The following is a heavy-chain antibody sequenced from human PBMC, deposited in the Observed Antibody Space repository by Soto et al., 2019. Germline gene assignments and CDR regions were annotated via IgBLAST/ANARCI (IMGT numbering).Heavy chain of an antibody. CDR3: ARAGRFLEWLGSVKKATSHNCFDP. V-gene: IGHV4-34*01. Sequence: PSETLSLTCAVYGGSFSGYYWSWIRQPPGKGLEWIGEINHSGSTNYNPSLKSRVTISVDTSKNQFSLKLSSVTAADTAVYYCARAGRFLEWLGSVKKATSHNCFDPWGQGTLVTVSS. CDR1: GGSFSGYY. D-gene: IGHD3-3*01. CDR2: INHSGST. J-gene: IGHJ5*02.